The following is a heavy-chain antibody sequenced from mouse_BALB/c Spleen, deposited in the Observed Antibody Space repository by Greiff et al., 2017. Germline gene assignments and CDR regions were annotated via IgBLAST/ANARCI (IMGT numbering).Heavy chain of an antibody. Sequence: EVNLVESGGGLVKPGGSLKLSCAASGFTFSDYYMYWVRQTPEKRLEWVATISDGGSYTYYPDSVKGRFTISRDNAKNNLYLQMSSLKSEDTAMYYCARGTTYCFDYWGQGTTLTVSS. CDR3: ARGTTYCFDY. CDR1: GFTFSDYY. D-gene: IGHD2-14*01. CDR2: ISDGGSYT. V-gene: IGHV5-4*02. J-gene: IGHJ2*01.